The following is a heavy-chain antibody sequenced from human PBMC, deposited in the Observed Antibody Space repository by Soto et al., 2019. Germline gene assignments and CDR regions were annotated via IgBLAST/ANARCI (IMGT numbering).Heavy chain of an antibody. D-gene: IGHD6-13*01. CDR1: GFTLSNAW. CDR3: TTEWYSSSWYPNWFDP. CDR2: IKSKSDGGTT. Sequence: GGSLRLSCVASGFTLSNAWMSWVRQAPGKGLEWVGRIKSKSDGGTTDYAAPVNGRFTISRDDSKNTLYLQMNSLKTEDTAVYYCTTEWYSSSWYPNWFDPWGQGTLVPVSS. V-gene: IGHV3-15*01. J-gene: IGHJ5*02.